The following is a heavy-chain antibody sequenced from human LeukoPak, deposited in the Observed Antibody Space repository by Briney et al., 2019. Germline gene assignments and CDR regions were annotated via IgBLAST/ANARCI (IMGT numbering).Heavy chain of an antibody. CDR3: VTYDFDY. CDR2: IWYGGSNK. Sequence: GRSLRLPCAASGFTFSSYAMHWVRQAPGKGLEWVAVIWYGGSNKDYADSVKGRFTISRDNSKNTLYLQMNSLSAEDTAVYYCVTYDFDYWGQGTLVTVSS. D-gene: IGHD3-22*01. J-gene: IGHJ4*02. V-gene: IGHV3-30*04. CDR1: GFTFSSYA.